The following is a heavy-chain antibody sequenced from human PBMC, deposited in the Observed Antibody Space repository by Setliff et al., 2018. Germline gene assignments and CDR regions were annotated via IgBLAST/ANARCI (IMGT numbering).Heavy chain of an antibody. D-gene: IGHD3-22*01. CDR1: GATFSSYG. Sequence: ASVKVSCKASGATFSSYGISWVRQAPGQGLEWMGGTIPMFGTTEYAQKFQGRLTIITDESTNTAFMQLSSLRSDDTAVYYCVREGVDSRSSTDYRCYMDVWGKGTTVTVSS. J-gene: IGHJ6*03. CDR3: VREGVDSRSSTDYRCYMDV. V-gene: IGHV1-69*05. CDR2: TIPMFGTT.